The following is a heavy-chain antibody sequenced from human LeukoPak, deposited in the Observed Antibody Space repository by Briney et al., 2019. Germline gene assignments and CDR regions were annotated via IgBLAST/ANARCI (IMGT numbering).Heavy chain of an antibody. J-gene: IGHJ6*02. D-gene: IGHD3-22*01. V-gene: IGHV3-11*05. CDR3: ARAGYYDSSGRGMDV. CDR2: ISSSSSYT. CDR1: GFTFSDYY. Sequence: GGSLRLSCAASGFTFSDYYMSWIRQAPGKGLEWLSYISSSSSYTNYAASVKGRFTISRDNAKNSLYLQMNSLRAEDTAVYYCARAGYYDSSGRGMDVWGQGTTVTVSS.